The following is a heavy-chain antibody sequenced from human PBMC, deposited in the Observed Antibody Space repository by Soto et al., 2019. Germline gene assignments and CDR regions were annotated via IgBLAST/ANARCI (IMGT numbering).Heavy chain of an antibody. V-gene: IGHV1-69*01. Sequence: QVQLVQSGAEVKKPGSSVKVSCKASGGTFSSYAISWVRQAPGQGLEWMGGIIPIFGKANYAQKFQGRVTITADESTSTAYMELSSLRSEDAAVYYCIIAAADYDAFDIWGQGTMVTDSS. CDR2: IIPIFGKA. CDR1: GGTFSSYA. J-gene: IGHJ3*02. CDR3: IIAAADYDAFDI. D-gene: IGHD6-13*01.